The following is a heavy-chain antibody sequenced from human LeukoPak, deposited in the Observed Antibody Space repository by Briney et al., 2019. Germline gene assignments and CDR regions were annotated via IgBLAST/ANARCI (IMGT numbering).Heavy chain of an antibody. V-gene: IGHV3-53*01. CDR3: ARAAGGGGNRFDY. J-gene: IGHJ4*02. CDR2: IYSGGST. Sequence: PGGSLRLSCAASGFTVSDNYMSWVRQAPGKGLEWVSVIYSGGSTYYADSVKGRFSISRDNSKNTLYLQMNSLRAEDTAVYYCARAAGGGGNRFDYWGQVTLVTVSS. CDR1: GFTVSDNY. D-gene: IGHD1-14*01.